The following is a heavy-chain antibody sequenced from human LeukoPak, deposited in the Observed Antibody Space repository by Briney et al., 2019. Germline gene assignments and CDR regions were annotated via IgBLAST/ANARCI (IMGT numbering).Heavy chain of an antibody. CDR2: INHSGST. V-gene: IGHV4-34*01. CDR3: ARRPLHLGELSSYYFDY. J-gene: IGHJ4*02. CDR1: GGSFSGYY. Sequence: SETLSLTCAVYGGSFSGYYWSWIRQPPGKGLEWIGEINHSGSTNYNPSLKSRVTISVYTSKNQFSLKLSSVTAADTAVYYCARRPLHLGELSSYYFDYWGQGTLVTVSS. D-gene: IGHD3-16*02.